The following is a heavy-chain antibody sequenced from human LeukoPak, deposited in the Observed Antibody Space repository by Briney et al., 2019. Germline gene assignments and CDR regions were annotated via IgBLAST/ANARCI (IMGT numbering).Heavy chain of an antibody. D-gene: IGHD3-22*01. V-gene: IGHV4-34*01. CDR2: INHSGTT. CDR3: ARNFPYYYDSSGYYWVY. J-gene: IGHJ4*02. CDR1: GGSFSGYY. Sequence: PSETLSLTCAVYGGSFSGYYWSWIRQPPGKGLEWIGEINHSGTTNYNPSLKSRVSISVDTSRNQFSLKLSSVTAADTAVYYCARNFPYYYDSSGYYWVYWGQGTLVTVSS.